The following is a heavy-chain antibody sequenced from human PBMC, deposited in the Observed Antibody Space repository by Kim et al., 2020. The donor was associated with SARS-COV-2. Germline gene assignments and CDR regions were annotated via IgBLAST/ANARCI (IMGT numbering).Heavy chain of an antibody. CDR3: ARGGGQEWLVPDY. V-gene: IGHV1-69*01. J-gene: IGHJ4*02. D-gene: IGHD6-19*01. Sequence: YAQKFQGRVTITADESTSTAYMELSSLRSEDTAVYYCARGGGQEWLVPDYWGQGTLVTVSS.